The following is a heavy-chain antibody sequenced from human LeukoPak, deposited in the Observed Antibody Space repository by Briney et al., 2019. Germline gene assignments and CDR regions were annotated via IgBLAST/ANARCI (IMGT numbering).Heavy chain of an antibody. Sequence: ASVKVSCKASGYTFTSYDINWVRQATGQGLEWMGWMNPNSGNTGYAQKFQGRVTMTRNTSISTAYTELSSLRSEDTAVYYCARGDRYVWGSYRAERTPFDYWGQGTLVTVSS. V-gene: IGHV1-8*01. CDR1: GYTFTSYD. J-gene: IGHJ4*02. CDR3: ARGDRYVWGSYRAERTPFDY. D-gene: IGHD3-16*02. CDR2: MNPNSGNT.